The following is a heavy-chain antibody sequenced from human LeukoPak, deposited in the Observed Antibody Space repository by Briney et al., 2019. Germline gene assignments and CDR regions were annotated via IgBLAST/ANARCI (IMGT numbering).Heavy chain of an antibody. CDR1: GGSISSSSYY. CDR2: IYYSGST. Sequence: SETLSLTCTVSGGSISSSSYYWGWIRQPPGKGLEWIGYIYYSGSTNYNPSLKSRVTISVDTSKNQFSLKLSSVTAADTAVYYCARGIGYSNYYYYGMDVWGQGTTVTVSS. D-gene: IGHD4-11*01. CDR3: ARGIGYSNYYYYGMDV. V-gene: IGHV4-61*05. J-gene: IGHJ6*02.